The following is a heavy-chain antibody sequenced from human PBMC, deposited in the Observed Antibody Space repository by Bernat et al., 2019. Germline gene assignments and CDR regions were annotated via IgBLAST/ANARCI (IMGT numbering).Heavy chain of an antibody. CDR2: FDPEDDET. CDR1: GYTLTELS. D-gene: IGHD3-3*01. V-gene: IGHV1-24*01. J-gene: IGHJ5*02. CDR3: ASPYDFWSGGFDP. Sequence: QVQLVQSGAEVKKPGASVKVSCKVSGYTLTELSMHWVRQAPGKGLEWLGGFDPEDDETIYAPTFQGRVTMTEDTSTDTAYMGLSSLRSEDTAVYYCASPYDFWSGGFDPWGQGTLVTVSS.